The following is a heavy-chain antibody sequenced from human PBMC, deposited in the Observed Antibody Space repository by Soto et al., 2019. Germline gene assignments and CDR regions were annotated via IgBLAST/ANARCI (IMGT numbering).Heavy chain of an antibody. CDR3: AKDHYDLGAEYFQP. CDR2: ISGSGGST. V-gene: IGHV3-23*01. J-gene: IGHJ1*01. Sequence: EVQLLESGGGLVQPGGSLRLSCAASGFTFINYAMSWVRQTPGKGLEWVSAISGSGGSTYYADSVKGRFTISRDNSKNTLYLQMNSLRAEDTAVYYCAKDHYDLGAEYFQPWGQGTLVTVSS. D-gene: IGHD3-22*01. CDR1: GFTFINYA.